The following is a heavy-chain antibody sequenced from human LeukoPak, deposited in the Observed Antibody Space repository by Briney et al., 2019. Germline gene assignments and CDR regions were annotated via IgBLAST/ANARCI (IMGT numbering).Heavy chain of an antibody. J-gene: IGHJ4*02. CDR2: ISWNSGSI. D-gene: IGHD2/OR15-2a*01. CDR1: GFTFDDYA. V-gene: IGHV3-9*01. CDR3: TTAFSHAFVY. Sequence: GGSLRLSCAASGFTFDDYAMHWVRQAPGKGLEWVSGISWNSGSIGYADSVKGRFTISRDNAKNSLYLQMNTLKTEDTAVYYCTTAFSHAFVYWGQGTLVTVSS.